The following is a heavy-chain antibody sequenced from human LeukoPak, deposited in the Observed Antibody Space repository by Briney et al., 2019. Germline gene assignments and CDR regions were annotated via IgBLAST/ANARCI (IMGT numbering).Heavy chain of an antibody. V-gene: IGHV4-59*01. Sequence: SETLSLTCTVSGGSISSYYWSWLRQPPGKGLEWIGYIYYSGSTNYNPSLKSRVTISVDTSKNQFSLKLSSVTAADTAVYYCARDQADFWSGYSYYGMDVWGQGTTVTVSS. J-gene: IGHJ6*02. CDR2: IYYSGST. CDR3: ARDQADFWSGYSYYGMDV. CDR1: GGSISSYY. D-gene: IGHD3-3*01.